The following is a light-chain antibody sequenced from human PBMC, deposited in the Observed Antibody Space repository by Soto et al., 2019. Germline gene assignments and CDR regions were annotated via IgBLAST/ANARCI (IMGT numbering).Light chain of an antibody. Sequence: DIQMTQSPSTLSASVGDGVTITCRASQNIGSWLAWYQQKPGEAPKLLISKATNLQSGVPSRFSGSGSGTDFSLTISSLQPDDFATYYCQQYHGYSRTFGQGTKVDIK. V-gene: IGKV1-5*03. J-gene: IGKJ1*01. CDR3: QQYHGYSRT. CDR2: KAT. CDR1: QNIGSW.